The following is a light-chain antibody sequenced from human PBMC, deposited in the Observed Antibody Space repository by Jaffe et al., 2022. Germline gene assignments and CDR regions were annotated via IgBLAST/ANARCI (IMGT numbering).Light chain of an antibody. CDR3: WSYGGTYWV. Sequence: QSALTQPRSVYGSPGQSVTISCTGTSSDVGGYNYVSWYQHHPGKAPKVMIYDVSKRPSGVPDRFSGSKSGNTASLTISGLQAEDEADYYCWSYGGTYWVFGGGTELTVL. CDR1: SSDVGGYNY. J-gene: IGLJ3*02. V-gene: IGLV2-11*01. CDR2: DVS.